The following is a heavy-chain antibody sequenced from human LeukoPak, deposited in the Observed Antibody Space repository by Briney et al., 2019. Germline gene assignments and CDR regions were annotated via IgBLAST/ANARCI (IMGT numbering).Heavy chain of an antibody. CDR1: GGSFSGYY. CDR3: ARDPGGAFDI. J-gene: IGHJ3*02. V-gene: IGHV4-34*01. CDR2: INHSGST. D-gene: IGHD3-10*01. Sequence: PSETLSLTCAVYGGSFSGYYWSWIRQPPGKGLEWIGEINHSGSTNYNPSLKSRVTISVDTSKNQFSLKLSSVTAADTAVYYCARDPGGAFDIWGQGTMVTVSS.